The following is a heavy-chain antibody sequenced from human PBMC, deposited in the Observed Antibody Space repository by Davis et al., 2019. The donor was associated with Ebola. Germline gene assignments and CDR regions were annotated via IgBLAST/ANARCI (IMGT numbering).Heavy chain of an antibody. CDR1: GYTFSSHW. CDR2: IYPGDSDT. D-gene: IGHD1-14*01. J-gene: IGHJ6*02. Sequence: KVSCKGSGYTFSSHWIAWVRQMPGKGLEWMGIIYPGDSDTRYSPSFQDQVTMSADKSITTAYLQWSSLKASDTAIYYCARLPHHTTPSYGMDVWGQGTTVTVSS. CDR3: ARLPHHTTPSYGMDV. V-gene: IGHV5-51*01.